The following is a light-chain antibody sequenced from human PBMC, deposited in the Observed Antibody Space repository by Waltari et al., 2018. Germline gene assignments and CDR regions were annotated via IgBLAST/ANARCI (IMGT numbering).Light chain of an antibody. J-gene: IGLJ2*01. CDR2: DVN. CDR1: SSAVGGYKY. Sequence: QSALTQPASVSGSPGQSITISCTGTSSAVGGYKYVSWYQQHPGKAPKLIIYDVNNRPSGVSNRFSGSKSANTASLTISGLQAEDEADYYCNSFTLGTALLVFGGGTKLTVL. V-gene: IGLV2-14*03. CDR3: NSFTLGTALLV.